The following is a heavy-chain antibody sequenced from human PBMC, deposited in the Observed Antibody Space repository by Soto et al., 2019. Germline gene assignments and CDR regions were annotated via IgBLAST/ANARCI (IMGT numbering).Heavy chain of an antibody. CDR1: GGTFSSYA. V-gene: IGHV1-69*13. J-gene: IGHJ3*02. CDR3: ARAGSLYYDSSGYYHAAFDI. Sequence: GASVKVSCKASGGTFSSYAISWVRRAPGQGLEWMGGIIPIFGTANYAQKFQGRVTITADESTSTAYMELSSLRSEDTAVYYCARAGSLYYDSSGYYHAAFDIWGQGTMVTVSS. D-gene: IGHD3-22*01. CDR2: IIPIFGTA.